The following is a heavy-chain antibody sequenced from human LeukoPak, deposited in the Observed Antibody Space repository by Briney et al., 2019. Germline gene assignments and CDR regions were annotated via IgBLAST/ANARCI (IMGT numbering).Heavy chain of an antibody. V-gene: IGHV3-23*01. CDR3: ARAPTRPTLIVYDLYFDY. CDR2: ISGSGGSP. Sequence: GGSLRLSCVTSELNFSKIGMTWLRQAPGKGLEWVATISGSGGSPFYADSVKARFAISRDNSKNTLYLEMNSLRVEDTAVYYCARAPTRPTLIVYDLYFDYWGQGSLVTVSS. J-gene: IGHJ4*02. CDR1: ELNFSKIG. D-gene: IGHD3-22*01.